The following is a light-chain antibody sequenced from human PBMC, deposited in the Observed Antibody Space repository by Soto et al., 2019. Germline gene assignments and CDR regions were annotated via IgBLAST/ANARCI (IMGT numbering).Light chain of an antibody. CDR2: DAS. V-gene: IGKV3-15*01. CDR1: ESITSN. CDR3: QQYNILPAT. Sequence: EKVMTQSPATLSVSPGERATLSCRASESITSNLAWYQQKPGQAPRLLIYDASTRATGIPARFSGGGSETEFTLTISSLQSEDFAVYFCQQYNILPATFGQGTRLEMK. J-gene: IGKJ5*01.